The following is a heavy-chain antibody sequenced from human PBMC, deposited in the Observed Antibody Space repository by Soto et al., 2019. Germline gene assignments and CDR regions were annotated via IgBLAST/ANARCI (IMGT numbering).Heavy chain of an antibody. D-gene: IGHD3-10*01. J-gene: IGHJ6*02. Sequence: ASVKVSCKASGYTFTGYHMHWVRQAPGQGLEWMGWINPNSGGTNYAQKFQGWVTMTRDTSISTAYMELSRLRSDDTAVYYCARGGPRSYGSGTRYYYYGMDVWGQGTTVTVSS. V-gene: IGHV1-2*04. CDR3: ARGGPRSYGSGTRYYYYGMDV. CDR2: INPNSGGT. CDR1: GYTFTGYH.